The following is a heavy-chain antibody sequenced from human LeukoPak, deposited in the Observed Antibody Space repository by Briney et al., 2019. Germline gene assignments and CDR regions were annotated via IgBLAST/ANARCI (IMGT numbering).Heavy chain of an antibody. V-gene: IGHV3-74*03. Sequence: GGSLRLSCAASGFTFSTHWMVWVRRAPGKGLLWASRIDPDGSSTTYADSVTGRFINSRDNARNTLFLQMNSLRAEDTAVYYCARIVQGAFAIWGLGTIVTVSS. J-gene: IGHJ3*02. CDR2: IDPDGSST. CDR1: GFTFSTHW. D-gene: IGHD2-15*01. CDR3: ARIVQGAFAI.